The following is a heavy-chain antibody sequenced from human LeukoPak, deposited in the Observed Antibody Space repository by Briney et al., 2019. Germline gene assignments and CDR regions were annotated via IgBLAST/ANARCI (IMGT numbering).Heavy chain of an antibody. CDR2: IYYSGST. CDR1: GGSISSSSYY. CDR3: ARLDMTTVTTFDY. V-gene: IGHV4-39*01. D-gene: IGHD4-17*01. J-gene: IGHJ4*02. Sequence: SETLSLTCTVSGGSISSSSYYWGWIRQPPGKGLEWIGSIYYSGSTYYNPSLKSRVTISVDTYKNQFSLKLSSVTAADTAVYYCARLDMTTVTTFDYWGQGTLVTVSS.